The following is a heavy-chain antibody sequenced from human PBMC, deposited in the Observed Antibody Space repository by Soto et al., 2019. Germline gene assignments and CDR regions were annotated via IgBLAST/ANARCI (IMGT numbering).Heavy chain of an antibody. Sequence: GGSLRLSCAASGFTFSSYAMSWVRQAPGKGLEWVSAISGSGGSTYYADSVKGRFTISRDNSKNTLYLQMNSLRAEDTAVYYGAKKGGLELGGYYYYMDVWGKGTTVTVSS. CDR2: ISGSGGST. J-gene: IGHJ6*03. CDR1: GFTFSSYA. V-gene: IGHV3-23*01. CDR3: AKKGGLELGGYYYYMDV. D-gene: IGHD3-3*02.